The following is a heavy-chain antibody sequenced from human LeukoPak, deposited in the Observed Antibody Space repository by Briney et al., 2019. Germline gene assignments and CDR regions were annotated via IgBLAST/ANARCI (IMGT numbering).Heavy chain of an antibody. J-gene: IGHJ4*02. D-gene: IGHD5-18*01. CDR3: PRVVYSFGAWYFDY. Sequence: SETLSLTCTVSDGSIRNYYWSWIRQPPGKGLEWVGRIYYSGSTNYNPSLMSRVTISVDTSQNQFSLKLSSVTAADTAVYFCPRVVYSFGAWYFDYWGQGALVTVSS. V-gene: IGHV4-59*01. CDR1: DGSIRNYY. CDR2: IYYSGST.